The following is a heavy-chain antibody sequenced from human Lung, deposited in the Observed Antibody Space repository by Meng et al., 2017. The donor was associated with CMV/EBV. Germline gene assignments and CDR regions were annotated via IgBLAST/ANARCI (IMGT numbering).Heavy chain of an antibody. V-gene: IGHV1-18*01. Sequence: QAHGVQVGVEVKKPVASVKVSCKASGYTFTNYGITWVRQDPGQGLEWMGWINAYNGDTNYAQTLQGRVTMTTDTSTSTAYMELRSLRSDDTAVYYCARVEVGITSGDYWGQGTLVTVSS. CDR3: ARVEVGITSGDY. CDR1: GYTFTNYG. D-gene: IGHD1-26*01. CDR2: INAYNGDT. J-gene: IGHJ4*02.